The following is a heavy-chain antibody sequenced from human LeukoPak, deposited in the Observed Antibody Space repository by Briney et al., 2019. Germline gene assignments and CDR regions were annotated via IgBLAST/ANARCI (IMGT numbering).Heavy chain of an antibody. V-gene: IGHV3-23*01. CDR1: GFTFSNYV. D-gene: IGHD3-10*01. CDR3: AKVMKGSERLTMVRGVIIKTAGLYYMDV. Sequence: GGSLGLSCAASGFTFSNYVMSWVRQAPGKGLEWVSGIGGSGGTTYYADSVKGRFTISRDNSKNTVYLQMNSLRAEDTAVYYCAKVMKGSERLTMVRGVIIKTAGLYYMDVWGKGTTVTVSS. CDR2: IGGSGGTT. J-gene: IGHJ6*03.